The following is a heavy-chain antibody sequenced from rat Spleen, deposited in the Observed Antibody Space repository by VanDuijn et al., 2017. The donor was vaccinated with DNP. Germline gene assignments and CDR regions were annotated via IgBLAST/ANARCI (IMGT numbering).Heavy chain of an antibody. V-gene: IGHV5S10*01. J-gene: IGHJ4*01. CDR2: ITYDGSKT. Sequence: EVQLVESGGGVVQSGRSLKVSCAASGFTFSDYKMAWVRQAPKKGLEWVATITYDGSKTYYRDSVRGRFTISRDNAKTALYLQMDSLRSEDTATYYCAKKATTGAMDAWGQGTSVTVSS. D-gene: IGHD1-11*01. CDR1: GFTFSDYK. CDR3: AKKATTGAMDA.